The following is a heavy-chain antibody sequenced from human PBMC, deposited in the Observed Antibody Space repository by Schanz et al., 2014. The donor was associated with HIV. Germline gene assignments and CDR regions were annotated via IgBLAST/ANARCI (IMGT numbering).Heavy chain of an antibody. CDR2: IYHSGTT. CDR3: ARTYSYDDYFDY. J-gene: IGHJ4*02. Sequence: QVQLQESGPGLVKPSQTLSLTCTVSGGSISRGGHFWSWIRQHPGKGLEWIGYIYHSGTTYYNPSLKSRLTISVDTSKSQFFLKLNSVTAADTAVYYCARTYSYDDYFDYWGQGTLVTVSS. D-gene: IGHD5-18*01. CDR1: GGSISRGGHF. V-gene: IGHV4-31*03.